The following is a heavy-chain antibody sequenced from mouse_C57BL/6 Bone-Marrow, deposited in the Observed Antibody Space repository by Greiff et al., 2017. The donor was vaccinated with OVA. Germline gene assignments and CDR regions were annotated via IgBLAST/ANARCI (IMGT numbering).Heavy chain of an antibody. CDR2: IYPGSGST. J-gene: IGHJ4*01. CDR3: ARSGPPTIAMDY. CDR1: GYTFTSYW. V-gene: IGHV1-55*01. D-gene: IGHD1-1*02. Sequence: VQLQQPGAELVKPGASVKMSCKASGYTFTSYWITWVKQRPGQGLEWIGDIYPGSGSTNYNEKFKGKATMTVDTSSSTAYMQLSSLTSEDSAVYYCARSGPPTIAMDYWGQGTTVTVSS.